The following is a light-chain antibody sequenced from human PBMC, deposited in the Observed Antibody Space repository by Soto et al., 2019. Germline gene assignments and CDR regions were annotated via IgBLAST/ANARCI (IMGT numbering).Light chain of an antibody. V-gene: IGLV1-44*01. CDR2: SNN. J-gene: IGLJ2*01. CDR3: AAWDDSVNGHVV. Sequence: QSLLSQPPSASGTPGQMLSISLSGSNSNIGKNTVNWYQQLPRTAPRLLIYSNNQRPSGVPERLSGSKSGTSAPLAISGLQSEDEADYYCAAWDDSVNGHVVFGGGTKVTVL. CDR1: NSNIGKNT.